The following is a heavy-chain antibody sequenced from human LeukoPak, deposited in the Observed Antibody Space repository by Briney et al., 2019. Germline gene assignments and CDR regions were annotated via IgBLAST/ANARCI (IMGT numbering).Heavy chain of an antibody. Sequence: PGRSLRLSCAASGFTFSSYAMHWVRQAPGKGLEWVALMSYDGSNKYYADSVKGRFTISRDNSKNTLYLQMNSLGAEDTAVYYCAKETMVRGAFSSFDYWGQGTLVTVSS. CDR2: MSYDGSNK. V-gene: IGHV3-30*04. CDR3: AKETMVRGAFSSFDY. D-gene: IGHD3-10*01. J-gene: IGHJ4*02. CDR1: GFTFSSYA.